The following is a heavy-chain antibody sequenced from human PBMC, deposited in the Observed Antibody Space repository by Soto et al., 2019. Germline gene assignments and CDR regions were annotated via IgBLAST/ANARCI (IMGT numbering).Heavy chain of an antibody. J-gene: IGHJ5*02. CDR2: MNPNSGNT. CDR3: ASADILTGYYLFDP. V-gene: IGHV1-8*01. Sequence: GASVKLSCKASGYTFTSYDINWVRQATGQGLEWMGWMNPNSGNTGYAQKFQGRVTMTRNTSISTAYMELSSLRSEDTAVYYCASADILTGYYLFDPWGQGTLVTVSS. CDR1: GYTFTSYD. D-gene: IGHD3-9*01.